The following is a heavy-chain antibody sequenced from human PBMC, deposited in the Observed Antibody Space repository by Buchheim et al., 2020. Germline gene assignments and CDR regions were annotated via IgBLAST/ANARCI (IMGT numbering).Heavy chain of an antibody. J-gene: IGHJ4*02. CDR1: GFTFSSYA. V-gene: IGHV3-23*01. D-gene: IGHD3-3*01. CDR3: AKDPLPLLEWPSFDY. CDR2: ISGSGGSP. Sequence: EVQLLESGGGLVQPGGSLRLSCAASGFTFSSYAMSWVRQAPGKGLEWVSAISGSGGSPYYADSVKGRLTIYRTNSNNTLYLQMNSLRAEDTAVYYCAKDPLPLLEWPSFDYWGQGTL.